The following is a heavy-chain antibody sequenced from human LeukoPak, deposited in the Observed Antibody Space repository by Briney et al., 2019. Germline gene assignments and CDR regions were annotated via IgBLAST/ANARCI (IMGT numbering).Heavy chain of an antibody. Sequence: GGSLRLSCVASGFTFNAYSMNWVRQAPGKGLQWVSSISSNSHYIYYGDSMKGRFTISRDNAKNSLYLQMNSLRAEDTAVYYCATDRGYSSFDYWGQGTLVTVSS. D-gene: IGHD3-22*01. CDR3: ATDRGYSSFDY. CDR2: ISSNSHYI. CDR1: GFTFNAYS. J-gene: IGHJ4*02. V-gene: IGHV3-21*01.